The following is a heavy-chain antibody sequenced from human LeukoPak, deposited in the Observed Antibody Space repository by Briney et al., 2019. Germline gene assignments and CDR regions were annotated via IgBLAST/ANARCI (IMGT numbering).Heavy chain of an antibody. V-gene: IGHV3-30*02. Sequence: PGGSLRLSCAASGFTFSNYGMHWVRQAPGKGLEWVAFIRYDGSNDYYADSVKGRFIISRDNSKNMLYLQMNSLRTEDTAIYYCAKTGYQGDYYYYYYMDVWGKGTTVTVSS. CDR1: GFTFSNYG. CDR2: IRYDGSND. CDR3: AKTGYQGDYYYYYYMDV. D-gene: IGHD3-9*01. J-gene: IGHJ6*03.